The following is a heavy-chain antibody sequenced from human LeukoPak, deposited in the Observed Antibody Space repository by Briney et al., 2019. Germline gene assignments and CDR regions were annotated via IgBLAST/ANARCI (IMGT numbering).Heavy chain of an antibody. CDR1: GYTFTSYD. CDR2: MNPNSGNT. J-gene: IGHJ5*02. CDR3: ARGLYSSGWYDWFDP. Sequence: ASVKGSCKASGYTFTSYDINWVRQATGQGLEWMGWMNPNSGNTGYAQKFQGRVTMTRNTSISTAYMELSSLRSEDTAVYYCARGLYSSGWYDWFDPWGQGTLVTVSS. D-gene: IGHD6-19*01. V-gene: IGHV1-8*01.